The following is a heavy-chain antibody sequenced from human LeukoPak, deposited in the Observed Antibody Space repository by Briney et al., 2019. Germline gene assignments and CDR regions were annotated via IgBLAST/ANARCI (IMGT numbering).Heavy chain of an antibody. J-gene: IGHJ6*03. CDR1: GGSISSGGYY. Sequence: SETLSLTCTVSGGSISSGGYYWSWIRQPPGKGLEWIGYIYHSGSTYYNPSLKSRVTISVDTSKNQFSLKLSSVTAADTAVYYCAREGHAIFGVVSYYYMDVWGKGTTVTVSS. D-gene: IGHD3-3*01. V-gene: IGHV4-30-2*01. CDR2: IYHSGST. CDR3: AREGHAIFGVVSYYYMDV.